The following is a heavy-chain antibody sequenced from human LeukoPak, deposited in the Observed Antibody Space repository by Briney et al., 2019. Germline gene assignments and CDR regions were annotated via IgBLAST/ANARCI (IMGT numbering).Heavy chain of an antibody. Sequence: GGSLRLSCAASGFTFSDYYMSWIRQAPGKGLEWVSYISSSGSTIYYADSVKGRFTISRDNAKNSLYLQMNSLRAEDTAVYYCARDQRPGIAAAGTVYWGQGTLVTLSS. CDR2: ISSSGSTI. CDR1: GFTFSDYY. J-gene: IGHJ4*02. D-gene: IGHD6-13*01. V-gene: IGHV3-11*01. CDR3: ARDQRPGIAAAGTVY.